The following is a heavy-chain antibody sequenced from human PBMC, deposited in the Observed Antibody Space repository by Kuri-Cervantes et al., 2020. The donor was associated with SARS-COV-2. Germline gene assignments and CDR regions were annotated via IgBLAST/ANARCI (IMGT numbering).Heavy chain of an antibody. V-gene: IGHV3-7*03. CDR2: IKQDGSEK. D-gene: IGHD6-19*01. J-gene: IGHJ5*02. CDR3: VRGCGPNSIAVAGTINPNWFDP. Sequence: GGSLRLSCAASGFTFSSYWMGWVRQAPGKGLEWVANIKQDGSEKYYVDSVKGRFTISRDNAKNSLYLQVNSLRAEDMTVYYCVRGCGPNSIAVAGTINPNWFDPWGQGTLVTVSS. CDR1: GFTFSSYW.